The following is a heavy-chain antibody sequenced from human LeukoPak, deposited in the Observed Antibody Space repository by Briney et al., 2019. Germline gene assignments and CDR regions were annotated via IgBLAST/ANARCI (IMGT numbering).Heavy chain of an antibody. CDR2: ISYSGNT. V-gene: IGHV4-61*01. CDR1: GDSVSSDSYY. Sequence: SETLSLTCSVSGDSVSSDSYYWSWIRQPPGKGLEWIGSISYSGNTDYNPSLKSRLTISVDTSKNQFSLKLSSVTAADTAVYYCARDRGRYFPYYGMDVWGQGTTVTVSS. D-gene: IGHD3-9*01. CDR3: ARDRGRYFPYYGMDV. J-gene: IGHJ6*02.